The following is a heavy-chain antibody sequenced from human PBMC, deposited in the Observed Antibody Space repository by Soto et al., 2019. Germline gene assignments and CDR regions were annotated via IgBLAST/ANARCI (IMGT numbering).Heavy chain of an antibody. CDR3: AKGQGYYYDASGYTFDY. CDR1: GFTFSNYA. Sequence: GSLRLSCAASGFTFSNYAMSWFRQAPGKGLEWVSAISGSAINTYYADSVRGRFTISRDNSKNTLYLQMNHLRAEDTAVYSCAKGQGYYYDASGYTFDYWGQGTLVTVSS. D-gene: IGHD3-22*01. J-gene: IGHJ4*02. V-gene: IGHV3-23*01. CDR2: ISGSAINT.